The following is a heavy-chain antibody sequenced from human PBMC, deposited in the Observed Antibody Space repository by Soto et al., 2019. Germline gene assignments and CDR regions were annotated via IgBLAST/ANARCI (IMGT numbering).Heavy chain of an antibody. Sequence: SETLSLTCTVSGGSISSYYWSWIRQSPGKGLEWIGYVYYSGSTNYNPSLKSRVTISVDTSKNEFSVKLSSVTAADTAVYYCARDGDGRMTTNPYYYNGMDVWGQGTTVTVS. J-gene: IGHJ6*02. V-gene: IGHV4-59*01. CDR2: VYYSGST. CDR1: GGSISSYY. CDR3: ARDGDGRMTTNPYYYNGMDV. D-gene: IGHD3-10*01.